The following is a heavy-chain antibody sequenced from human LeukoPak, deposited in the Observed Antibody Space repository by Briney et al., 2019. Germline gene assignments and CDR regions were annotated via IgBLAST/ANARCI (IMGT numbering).Heavy chain of an antibody. CDR1: GYTFTGYY. Sequence: ASVKVFCKASGYTFTGYYMHWVRQAPGQGLEWMGWINPNSGGTNYAQKFQGRVTMTRDTSISTAYMELSRLRSDDTAVYYCARLMGGSGYYVFDYWGQGTLVTVSS. D-gene: IGHD3-22*01. J-gene: IGHJ4*02. V-gene: IGHV1-2*02. CDR2: INPNSGGT. CDR3: ARLMGGSGYYVFDY.